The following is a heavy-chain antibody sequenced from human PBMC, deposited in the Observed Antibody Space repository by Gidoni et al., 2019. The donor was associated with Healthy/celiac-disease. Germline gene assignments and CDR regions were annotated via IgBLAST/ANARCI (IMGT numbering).Heavy chain of an antibody. J-gene: IGHJ3*02. CDR3: ARGRAQYYDFWSGYYDAFDI. CDR1: GGSFSGYY. Sequence: QVQLQQWGAGLLKPSETLSLTCAFYGGSFSGYYWSWIRQPPGKGLEWIGEINHSGSTNYNPSLKSRVTISVDTSKNQFSLKLSSVTAADTAVYYCARGRAQYYDFWSGYYDAFDIWGQGTMVTVSS. D-gene: IGHD3-3*01. CDR2: INHSGST. V-gene: IGHV4-34*01.